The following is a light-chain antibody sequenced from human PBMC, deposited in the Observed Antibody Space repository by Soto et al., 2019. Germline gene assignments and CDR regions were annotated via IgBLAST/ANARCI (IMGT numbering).Light chain of an antibody. V-gene: IGKV3-20*01. CDR2: GAS. Sequence: EIVLTQSPGTLSLSPGERATLSCRASQSVSSSYLAWYQQKPGQAPRLLIYGASSRATGIPDRFSGSGSGTDFTITISRLEPEDFAVYYCQQYGSSRTFGLGTKVEI. CDR1: QSVSSSY. J-gene: IGKJ1*01. CDR3: QQYGSSRT.